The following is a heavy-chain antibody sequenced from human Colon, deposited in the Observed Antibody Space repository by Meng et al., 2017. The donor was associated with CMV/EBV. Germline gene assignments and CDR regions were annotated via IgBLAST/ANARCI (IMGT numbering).Heavy chain of an antibody. CDR2: MRGGNSDT. Sequence: SGFFFRGYAVTSVRQAPGEGLVWVSTMRGGNSDTYYAASVKGRFTISRDNSKNMLYLKMNNLRAEDTALYYCARKAQYGDYTQWFDPWGQGTLVTVSS. J-gene: IGHJ5*02. CDR3: ARKAQYGDYTQWFDP. V-gene: IGHV3-23*01. CDR1: GFFFRGYA. D-gene: IGHD4-17*01.